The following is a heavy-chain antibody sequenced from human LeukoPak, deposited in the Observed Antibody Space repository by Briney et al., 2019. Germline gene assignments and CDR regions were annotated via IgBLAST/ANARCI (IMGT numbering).Heavy chain of an antibody. J-gene: IGHJ4*02. D-gene: IGHD6-6*01. CDR1: GLTFSSYE. V-gene: IGHV3-48*03. Sequence: GGSLRLSCAASGLTFSSYEMNWVRQAPGKGLEWGSDISSSGSTIYNADSAKGRFTISRDNAKNTLYLQMNSLRAEDTAVYYCARDQRYSSSSGGIDYWGQGTLVTVSS. CDR2: ISSSGSTI. CDR3: ARDQRYSSSSGGIDY.